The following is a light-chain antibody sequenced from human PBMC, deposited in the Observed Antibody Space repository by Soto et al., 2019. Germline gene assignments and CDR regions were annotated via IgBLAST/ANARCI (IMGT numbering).Light chain of an antibody. CDR1: HSLLYSNGYNY. Sequence: IVMTQSPLSLPVTPGEPASISCRSSHSLLYSNGYNYLDWYLQRPGXSPXLLIYLGSNRAPGVPDRFSGIGSGTDFTLKLSRVEAEYAGVDDCMQGLQDLTFGQGTRLEIK. V-gene: IGKV2-28*01. J-gene: IGKJ5*01. CDR3: MQGLQDLT. CDR2: LGS.